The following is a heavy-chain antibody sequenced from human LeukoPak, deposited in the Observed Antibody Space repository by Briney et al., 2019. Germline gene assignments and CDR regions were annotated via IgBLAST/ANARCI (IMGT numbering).Heavy chain of an antibody. D-gene: IGHD5-24*01. CDR3: ARDPRDGYNDLDY. Sequence: ASVKVSCKASGGTFSSYAISWVRQAPGQGLEWMGRIIPIFGTANYAQKFQGRVTITTDESTSTAYMELSSLRSEDTAAYYCARDPRDGYNDLDYWGQGTLVTVSS. CDR2: IIPIFGTA. CDR1: GGTFSSYA. J-gene: IGHJ4*02. V-gene: IGHV1-69*05.